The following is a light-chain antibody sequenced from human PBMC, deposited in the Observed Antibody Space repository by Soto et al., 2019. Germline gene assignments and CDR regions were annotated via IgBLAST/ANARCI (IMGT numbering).Light chain of an antibody. V-gene: IGLV4-69*01. Sequence: QPVLTQSPSASASLGASVKLTCTLSSGHSSYAIAWHQQQPEKGPRYLMKLNXXXSXXXXXXXXXXFSGSSSGAERYLTISXLXSXXEADYYCQTWGTVVVFGGGTKLTVL. CDR3: QTWGTVVV. CDR2: LNXXXSX. J-gene: IGLJ2*01. CDR1: SGHSSYA.